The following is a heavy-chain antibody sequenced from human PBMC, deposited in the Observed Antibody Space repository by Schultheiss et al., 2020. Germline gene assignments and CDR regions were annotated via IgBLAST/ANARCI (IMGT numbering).Heavy chain of an antibody. D-gene: IGHD6-19*01. V-gene: IGHV3-74*01. J-gene: IGHJ5*02. CDR1: GFAFSRHW. CDR2: INSEGTST. Sequence: GGSLRLSCAASGFAFSRHWIHWVRQAPGKGLVWVSRINSEGTSTSYADSVRGRFTISRDNAKNTVYLQMNSLRAEDTGLYYCVRGGLKWLVHYPLHHWGQGTLVTVSS. CDR3: VRGGLKWLVHYPLHH.